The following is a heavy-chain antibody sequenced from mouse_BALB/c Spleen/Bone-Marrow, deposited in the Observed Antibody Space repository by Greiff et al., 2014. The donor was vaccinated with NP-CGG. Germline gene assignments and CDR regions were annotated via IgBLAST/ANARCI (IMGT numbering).Heavy chain of an antibody. V-gene: IGHV1-31*01. Sequence: EVQLQESGPELVKPGASMKISCKTSGYSFTGYTMNWVKQSHGKNLEWIGLINPYNGGTSYNQKFKGKATLTVDKSSSTAYMELFSLTSEDSTVYYCASYYGSSRYFDVWGAGTTVTVSS. CDR2: INPYNGGT. D-gene: IGHD1-1*01. CDR1: GYSFTGYT. J-gene: IGHJ1*01. CDR3: ASYYGSSRYFDV.